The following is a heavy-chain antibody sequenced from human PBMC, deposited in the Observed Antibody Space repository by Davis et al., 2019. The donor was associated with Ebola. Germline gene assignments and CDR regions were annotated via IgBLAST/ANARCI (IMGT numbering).Heavy chain of an antibody. CDR2: IYYSGST. D-gene: IGHD6-19*01. CDR3: GRHSHNSGFDY. V-gene: IGHV4-39*01. Sequence: SETLSLTCTVSGGSISSSSYYWGWIRQPPGKGLEWIGSIYYSGSTYYNPSLKSRVTISVDTSKNQFSLKLSSVTAADTAVYYCGRHSHNSGFDYWGQGPLVTVSS. CDR1: GGSISSSSYY. J-gene: IGHJ4*02.